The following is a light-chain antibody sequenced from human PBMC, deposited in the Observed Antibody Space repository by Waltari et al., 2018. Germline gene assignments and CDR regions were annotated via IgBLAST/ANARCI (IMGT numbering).Light chain of an antibody. V-gene: IGKV4-1*01. CDR1: QSVLYSSNNKNY. CDR2: VAS. CDR3: QQYYTTPLT. J-gene: IGKJ3*01. Sequence: DIVMTQSPDSLAVSLGERATINCKSSQSVLYSSNNKNYLAWYQQKPGQPPKLLIYVASTREAGVPGRFSGSGSGTDFTLTISSLQAEDVAVYYCQQYYTTPLTFGPGTKVDIK.